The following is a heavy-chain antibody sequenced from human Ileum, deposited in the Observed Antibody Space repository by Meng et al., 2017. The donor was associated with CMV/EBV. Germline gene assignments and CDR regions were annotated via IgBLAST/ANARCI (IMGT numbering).Heavy chain of an antibody. J-gene: IGHJ4*02. CDR2: ITGSGGYT. CDR1: GFVLGDYF. V-gene: IGHV3-23*01. Sequence: GESLKISCAASGFVLGDYFMNWVRQAPGKGLEWVSVITGSGGYTNQADSVKGRFTISRDNSKNTLFLQMNSLRAEDTAVYYCAREAPGFFDYWGQGTLVTVSS. CDR3: AREAPGFFDY.